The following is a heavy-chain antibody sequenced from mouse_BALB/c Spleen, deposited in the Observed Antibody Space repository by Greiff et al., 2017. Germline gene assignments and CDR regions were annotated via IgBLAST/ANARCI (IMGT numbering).Heavy chain of an antibody. CDR2: ISSGGSYT. V-gene: IGHV5-6*01. J-gene: IGHJ4*01. D-gene: IGHD2-12*01. Sequence: EVKVVESGGDLVKPGGSLKLSCAASGFTFSSYGMSWVRQTPDKRLEWVATISSGGSYTYYPDSVKGRFTISRDNAKNTLYLQMSSLKSEDTAMYYCARQNFTRDAMDYWGQGTSVTVSS. CDR3: ARQNFTRDAMDY. CDR1: GFTFSSYG.